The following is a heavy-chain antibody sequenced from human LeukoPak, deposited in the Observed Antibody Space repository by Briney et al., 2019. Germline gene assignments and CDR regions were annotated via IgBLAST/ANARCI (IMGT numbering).Heavy chain of an antibody. V-gene: IGHV1-18*01. CDR3: AREARYSSGWYSHPHPGNHFDY. Sequence: ASVTVSCKASGYTFTIYGISWVRQAPGQGLEWLGWISAYNGNTNYAQELQGRVTMTTDTSTSTAYMELRSLRSDDTAVYYCAREARYSSGWYSHPHPGNHFDYWGQGTLVTVSS. J-gene: IGHJ4*02. D-gene: IGHD6-19*01. CDR2: ISAYNGNT. CDR1: GYTFTIYG.